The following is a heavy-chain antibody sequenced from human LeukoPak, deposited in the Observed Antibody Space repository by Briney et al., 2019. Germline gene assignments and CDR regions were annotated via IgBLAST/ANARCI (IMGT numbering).Heavy chain of an antibody. CDR3: ARGNWNDVGYYYYGMDV. D-gene: IGHD1-20*01. CDR2: MNPNSGNT. J-gene: IGHJ6*02. Sequence: ASVKVSCKASGYTFTSYDINWVRQATGQGLEWMGWMNPNSGNTGYAQKFQGRVAMTRNTSISTAYMELSSLRSEDTAVYYCARGNWNDVGYYYYGMDVWGQGTTVTVSS. CDR1: GYTFTSYD. V-gene: IGHV1-8*01.